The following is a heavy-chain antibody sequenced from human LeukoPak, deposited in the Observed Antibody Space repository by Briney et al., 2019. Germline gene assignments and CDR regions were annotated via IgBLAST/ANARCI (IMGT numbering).Heavy chain of an antibody. CDR1: GFTFSNFA. V-gene: IGHV3-64D*09. CDR2: ISTNGGST. CDR3: VRAYSGSYYYSQYFQH. D-gene: IGHD1-26*01. J-gene: IGHJ1*01. Sequence: GGSLRLSCSASGFTFSNFAMHWVRQAPGKGREYVSVISTNGGSTYYADSVKGRFTISRDNSKNTLYLQMSSLRAEDTAVYYCVRAYSGSYYYSQYFQHWGQGTLVTVSS.